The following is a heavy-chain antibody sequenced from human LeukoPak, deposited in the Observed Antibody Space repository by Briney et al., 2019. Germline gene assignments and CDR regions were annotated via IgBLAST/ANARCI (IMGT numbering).Heavy chain of an antibody. CDR1: GGSISSYY. V-gene: IGHV4-59*01. Sequence: SETLSLTCTVSGGSISSYYWSWIRQPPGKGLEWIGYIYYSGGTNYNPSLKSRVTISVDTSKNQFSLKLSSVTAADTAVYYCARGHLTPDYWGQGTLVTVSS. J-gene: IGHJ4*02. CDR2: IYYSGGT. D-gene: IGHD2-15*01. CDR3: ARGHLTPDY.